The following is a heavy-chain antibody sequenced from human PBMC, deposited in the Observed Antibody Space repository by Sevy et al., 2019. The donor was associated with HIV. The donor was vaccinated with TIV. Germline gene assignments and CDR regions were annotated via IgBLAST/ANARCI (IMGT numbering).Heavy chain of an antibody. Sequence: GGSLRLSCAASGFTFCSYEMNWVRQAPGKGLEWVSYISSTSSTIYYADSVKGRFTISRDNAKNSLYLQMNSLRAEDTAVYYCASSEYISSDYWGQGTLVTVSS. CDR2: ISSTSSTI. CDR3: ASSEYISSDY. J-gene: IGHJ4*02. CDR1: GFTFCSYE. V-gene: IGHV3-48*01. D-gene: IGHD3-3*02.